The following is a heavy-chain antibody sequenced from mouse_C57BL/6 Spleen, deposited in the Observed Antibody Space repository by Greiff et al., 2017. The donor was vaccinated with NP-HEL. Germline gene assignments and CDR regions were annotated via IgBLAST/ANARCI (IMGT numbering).Heavy chain of an antibody. Sequence: VQLQQSGPVLVKPGASVKMSCKASGYTFTDYYMNWVKQSHGKSLEWIGVINPYNGGTSYNQKFKGKATLTVDKSSSTAYMELNSLTSEDSAVYYCARDYSNYFDYWGQGTTLTVSS. CDR2: INPYNGGT. CDR3: ARDYSNYFDY. CDR1: GYTFTDYY. J-gene: IGHJ2*01. V-gene: IGHV1-19*01. D-gene: IGHD2-5*01.